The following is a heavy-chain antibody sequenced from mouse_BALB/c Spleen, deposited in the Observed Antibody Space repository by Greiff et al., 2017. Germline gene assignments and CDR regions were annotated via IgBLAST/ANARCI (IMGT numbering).Heavy chain of an antibody. CDR1: GFNIKDYY. CDR2: IDPENGNT. J-gene: IGHJ4*01. CDR3: AYYGNYAMDY. Sequence: VQLQQSGAELVRPGALVKLSCKASGFNIKDYYMHWVKQRPEQGLEWIGWIDPENGNTIYDPKFQGKASITADTSSNTAYLQLSSLTSEDTAVYYCAYYGNYAMDYWGQGTSVTVSS. D-gene: IGHD2-1*01. V-gene: IGHV14-1*02.